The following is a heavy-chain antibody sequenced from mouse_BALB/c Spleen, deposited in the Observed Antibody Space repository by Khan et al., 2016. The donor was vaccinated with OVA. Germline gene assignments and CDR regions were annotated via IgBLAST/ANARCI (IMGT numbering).Heavy chain of an antibody. Sequence: VQLKESGPDLVKPGASVKISCKASGYSFTAYYLSWVKQSHGESLEWIGRVNPNNGDTTYNQKFKGKAILTVDKSSNTAYMDLRSLTSEASAVYYCARGYDFFAYWGQGTLVTVSA. CDR1: GYSFTAYY. CDR3: ARGYDFFAY. CDR2: VNPNNGDT. J-gene: IGHJ3*01. V-gene: IGHV1-26*01. D-gene: IGHD2-14*01.